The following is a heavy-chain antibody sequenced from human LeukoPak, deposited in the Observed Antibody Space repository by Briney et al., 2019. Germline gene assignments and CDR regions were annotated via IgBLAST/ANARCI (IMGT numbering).Heavy chain of an antibody. J-gene: IGHJ4*02. V-gene: IGHV1-58*02. CDR2: IVIGSGNT. D-gene: IGHD3-10*01. CDR3: ARGSGSYYNVESGLDY. Sequence: SVKLSCKASGFTFTSSAMQWVRQARGQRLEWIGWIVIGSGNTNYAQKFQERVTITRDMSTSTAYMELSSLRSEDTAVYYCARGSGSYYNVESGLDYWGQGTLVTVSS. CDR1: GFTFTSSA.